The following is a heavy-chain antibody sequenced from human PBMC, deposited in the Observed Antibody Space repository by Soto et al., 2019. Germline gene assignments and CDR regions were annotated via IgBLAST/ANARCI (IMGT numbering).Heavy chain of an antibody. D-gene: IGHD6-13*01. J-gene: IGHJ4*02. CDR3: ARYSSSWYVED. V-gene: IGHV1-3*01. CDR1: GYTFTSYA. Sequence: ASVKVSCKASGYTFTSYAMHWVRQAPGQRLEWMGWINAGNGNTKYSQKFQGRVTITRDTSASTAYMELRSLRSDDTAVYYCARYSSSWYVEDWGQGTRVNVSS. CDR2: INAGNGNT.